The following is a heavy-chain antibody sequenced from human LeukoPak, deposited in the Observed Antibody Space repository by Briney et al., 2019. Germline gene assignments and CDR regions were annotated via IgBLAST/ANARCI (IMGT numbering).Heavy chain of an antibody. D-gene: IGHD7-27*01. J-gene: IGHJ4*02. V-gene: IGHV3-30*02. CDR3: AKDSNWGCDY. Sequence: HPGGSLRLSCAASGFRFNNYAMHWVRQAPGKGLEWVTFVRHDGSNKYYADSVKGRFTVSRENSKNTLYLRMNSLRTEDTAVYYCAKDSNWGCDYWGQGTLVTVSS. CDR1: GFRFNNYA. CDR2: VRHDGSNK.